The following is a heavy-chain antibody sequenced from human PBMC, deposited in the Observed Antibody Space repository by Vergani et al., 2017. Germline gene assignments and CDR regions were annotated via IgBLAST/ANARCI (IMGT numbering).Heavy chain of an antibody. CDR3: ARSTVTTYYYSGMDV. Sequence: EVELVESGGGLVQPGGSLRLSCAASGFTFNEYWMHWARQVPGKGLVWVSGMNGDGDTIRYADSVKGRFTISRDNAKNTLFLQMNSLRAEDTAVYYCARSTVTTYYYSGMDVWGQGTTVTVSS. V-gene: IGHV3-74*01. CDR1: GFTFNEYW. J-gene: IGHJ6*02. CDR2: MNGDGDTI. D-gene: IGHD4-17*01.